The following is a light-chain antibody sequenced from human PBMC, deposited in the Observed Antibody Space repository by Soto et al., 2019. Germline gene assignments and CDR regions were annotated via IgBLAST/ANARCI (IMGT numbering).Light chain of an antibody. Sequence: EVVLTQSPGTLSLSPGERATLSCRASQSVTSSLLAWYQQKPGQAPRLLIHGATTRATGIPARFSGSGSGTEFTLTISSLQSEDFAVYYCQQRSNWPITFGQGTRLEIK. CDR2: GAT. CDR1: QSVTSSL. J-gene: IGKJ5*01. CDR3: QQRSNWPIT. V-gene: IGKV3D-20*02.